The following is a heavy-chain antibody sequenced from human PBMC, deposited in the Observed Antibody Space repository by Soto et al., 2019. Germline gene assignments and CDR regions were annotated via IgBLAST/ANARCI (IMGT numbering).Heavy chain of an antibody. CDR1: GYSFTTYW. J-gene: IGHJ1*01. CDR3: ARHSGVAEDGTD. V-gene: IGHV5-51*01. Sequence: PGESLKISCKGSGYSFTTYWIGWVRQMPGKGLEWMGVIYPGDSDTRYSPSFQGQVAISADKSINTAYLQWSSLKASDTAMYYCARHSGVAEDGTDWGQRTLVTVSS. D-gene: IGHD6-13*01. CDR2: IYPGDSDT.